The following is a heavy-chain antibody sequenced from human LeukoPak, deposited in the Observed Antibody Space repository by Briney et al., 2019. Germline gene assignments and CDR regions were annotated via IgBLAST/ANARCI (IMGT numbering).Heavy chain of an antibody. CDR1: GGSISSGSCY. Sequence: SQTLSLTCTVSGGSISSGSCYWSWIRQPAGKGLEWIGRIYTSGSTNYTPSLKSRVTISVDTSKNQFSLKLSSVTAADTAVYYCARDLLNGNWFDPWGQGTLVTVPS. CDR3: ARDLLNGNWFDP. CDR2: IYTSGST. D-gene: IGHD2-21*01. V-gene: IGHV4-61*02. J-gene: IGHJ5*02.